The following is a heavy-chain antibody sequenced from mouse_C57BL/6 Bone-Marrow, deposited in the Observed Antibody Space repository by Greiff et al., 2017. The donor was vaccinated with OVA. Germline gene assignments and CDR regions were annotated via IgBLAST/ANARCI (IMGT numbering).Heavy chain of an antibody. V-gene: IGHV2-2*01. D-gene: IGHD1-1*01. Sequence: QVQLQQSGPGLVQPSQSLSITCTVSGFSLTSYGVHWVRQSPGKGLEWLGVIWSGGSTDYNAAFISRLSLSKDNSKSQVFFKMNSLQADDTAIYYCARKEDYFAGIDYWGQGTTLTVSS. J-gene: IGHJ2*01. CDR1: GFSLTSYG. CDR3: ARKEDYFAGIDY. CDR2: IWSGGST.